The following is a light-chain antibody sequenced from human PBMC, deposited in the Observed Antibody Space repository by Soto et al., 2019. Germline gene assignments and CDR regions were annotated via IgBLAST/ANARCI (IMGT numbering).Light chain of an antibody. CDR1: QSINSW. J-gene: IGKJ1*01. CDR2: KAS. V-gene: IGKV1-5*03. CDR3: QQYNNYWT. Sequence: DIQMTQSPSTLSAFVGDRVTITCRASQSINSWLAWYQQKPGKAPKLLIYKASNLESGVPSRFSGSGSGTEFTLTTSILQPDDFATYDCQQYNNYWTFGQGTKVEIK.